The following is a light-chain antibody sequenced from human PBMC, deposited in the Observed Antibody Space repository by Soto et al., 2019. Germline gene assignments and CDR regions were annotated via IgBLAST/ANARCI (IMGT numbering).Light chain of an antibody. CDR3: QQYGSPGT. J-gene: IGKJ1*01. Sequence: IVLMESPGTLSLSPGERATLSCRASQSVSNNYLAWYQQKPGQAPRLLLYGASNRATGIPDRFIVSGSGTFFTLPIRRMAPEDFAVDYCQQYGSPGTFCQGTKVDIK. V-gene: IGKV3-20*01. CDR2: GAS. CDR1: QSVSNNY.